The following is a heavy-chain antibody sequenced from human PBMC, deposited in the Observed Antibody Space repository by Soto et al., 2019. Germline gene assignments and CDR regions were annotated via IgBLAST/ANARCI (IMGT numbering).Heavy chain of an antibody. CDR1: GFIFSNYN. V-gene: IGHV3-48*01. CDR3: ARPRCGGDCYSPVY. D-gene: IGHD2-21*02. CDR2: ISSIRNTI. J-gene: IGHJ4*02. Sequence: EVQLVESGGGLVQPGGSLRLSCAASGFIFSNYNMHWVRQAPGKGLEWDSYISSIRNTIYYAASVKGRFTISRDNAKSSLYLQMNSLRAEDTAVSYCARPRCGGDCYSPVYCGQGTLVTVSS.